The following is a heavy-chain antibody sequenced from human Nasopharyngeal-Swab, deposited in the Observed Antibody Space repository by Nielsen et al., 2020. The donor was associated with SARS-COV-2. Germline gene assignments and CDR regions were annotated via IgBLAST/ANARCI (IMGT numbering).Heavy chain of an antibody. CDR2: ISSSSSYI. CDR1: GFTFSMYS. D-gene: IGHD4-11*01. CDR3: ARDHLMTVTIPYYYGMDV. Sequence: GESLKISCAASGFTFSMYSMNWVRQAPGKGLEWVSSISSSSSYIYYADSVKGRFTISRDNAKNSLYLQMNSLRAEDTAVYYCARDHLMTVTIPYYYGMDVWGQGTTVTVSS. V-gene: IGHV3-21*01. J-gene: IGHJ6*02.